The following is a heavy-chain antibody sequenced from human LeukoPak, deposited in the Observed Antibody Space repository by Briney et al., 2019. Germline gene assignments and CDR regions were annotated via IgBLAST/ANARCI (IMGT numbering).Heavy chain of an antibody. CDR1: GYSFSSGYY. J-gene: IGHJ6*04. CDR3: ARDYGSGSSYDYFYYALDV. D-gene: IGHD3-10*01. CDR2: IYHSGST. Sequence: SETLSLTCAVSGYSFSSGYYWDWIRPPPGKGLEWIGSIYHSGSTYYNPSLKSRVTISIDTSKNEFSLRLSSVTAADTAVYYCARDYGSGSSYDYFYYALDVWGKGTTVTVSS. V-gene: IGHV4-38-2*02.